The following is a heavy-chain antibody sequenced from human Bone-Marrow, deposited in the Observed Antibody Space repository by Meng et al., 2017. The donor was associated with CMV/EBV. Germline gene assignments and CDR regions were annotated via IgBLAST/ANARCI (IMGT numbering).Heavy chain of an antibody. CDR1: GGSFSGYY. CDR3: ARGGVLRYFDWSRRNWFDL. J-gene: IGHJ5*02. D-gene: IGHD3-9*01. Sequence: GSLRLSCAVYGGSFSGYYWSWIRQPPGKGLEWIGEINHSGSTNYNPSLKSRVTISVDTSKNQFSLKLSSVTAADTAVYYCARGGVLRYFDWSRRNWFDLWGQGTLVTVSS. CDR2: INHSGST. V-gene: IGHV4-34*01.